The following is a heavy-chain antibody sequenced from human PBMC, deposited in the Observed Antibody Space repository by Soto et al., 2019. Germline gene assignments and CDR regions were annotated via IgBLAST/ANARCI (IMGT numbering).Heavy chain of an antibody. J-gene: IGHJ5*01. D-gene: IGHD2-2*01. CDR1: GDSVSSNSAA. CDR3: ARTSGWFDY. V-gene: IGHV6-1*01. Sequence: QVQLQQSGPGLVKPSQTLSLTCAISGDSVSSNSAAWNWIRQSPSRGLEYLGRTYYRSKWYIEYASSVKSRMNIKPDKTKNQFSLQLNSMTPDDTGVYYCARTSGWFDYWGQGTLVTVSS. CDR2: TYYRSKWYI.